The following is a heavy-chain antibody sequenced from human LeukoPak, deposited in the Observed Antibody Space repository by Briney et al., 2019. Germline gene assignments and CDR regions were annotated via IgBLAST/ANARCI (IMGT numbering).Heavy chain of an antibody. CDR1: GYTLTELS. Sequence: ASVKVSCKVSGYTLTELSMHWVRQAPGKGLEWMGGFDPEDGETIYAQKFQGRVIMTEDTSTDTAYMELSGLRSEDTAVYYCATPPPFFGVVPYYFDYWGQGTLVTVSS. CDR2: FDPEDGET. J-gene: IGHJ4*02. D-gene: IGHD3-3*01. CDR3: ATPPPFFGVVPYYFDY. V-gene: IGHV1-24*01.